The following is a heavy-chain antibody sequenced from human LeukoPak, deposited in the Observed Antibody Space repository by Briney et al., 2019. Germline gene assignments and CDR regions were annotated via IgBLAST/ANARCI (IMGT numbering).Heavy chain of an antibody. V-gene: IGHV1-46*01. CDR3: ATVVVGEQWLEYAFDI. D-gene: IGHD6-19*01. CDR2: INPSGGST. J-gene: IGHJ3*02. CDR1: GYTFTSYY. Sequence: ASVKVSCKASGYTFTSYYMHWVRQAPGQGLEWMGIINPSGGSTSYAQKFQGRVTMTRDMSTSTVYMELSSLRSEDTAVYYCATVVVGEQWLEYAFDIWGQGTMVTVSS.